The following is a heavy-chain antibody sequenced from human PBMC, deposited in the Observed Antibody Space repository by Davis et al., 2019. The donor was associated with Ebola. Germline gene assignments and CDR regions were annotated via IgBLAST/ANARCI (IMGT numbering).Heavy chain of an antibody. CDR3: ARVRFTLDRGVRYYFDT. D-gene: IGHD3-10*01. CDR2: LGTSADT. Sequence: GGSLRLSCVASGFVFRNYVMSWVRQAPGKGLEWVSTLGTSADTYYADSVKGRFTISRDNSKNTLYLQMNNLRADDTAVYYCARVRFTLDRGVRYYFDTWGQGTMVTVSS. CDR1: GFVFRNYV. V-gene: IGHV3-23*01. J-gene: IGHJ3*02.